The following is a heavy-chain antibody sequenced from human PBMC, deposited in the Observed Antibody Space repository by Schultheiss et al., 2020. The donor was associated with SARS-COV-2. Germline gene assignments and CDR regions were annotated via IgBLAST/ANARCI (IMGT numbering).Heavy chain of an antibody. CDR3: AKELELGLN. V-gene: IGHV3-30*04. D-gene: IGHD1-7*01. Sequence: GESLKISCAASGFTFSSYAMHWVRQAPGKGLEWVAVISYDGSNKYYADSVKGRFTISRDNSKNTLYLQMNSLRAEDTAVYYCAKELELGLNWGQGTLVTVSS. J-gene: IGHJ4*02. CDR2: ISYDGSNK. CDR1: GFTFSSYA.